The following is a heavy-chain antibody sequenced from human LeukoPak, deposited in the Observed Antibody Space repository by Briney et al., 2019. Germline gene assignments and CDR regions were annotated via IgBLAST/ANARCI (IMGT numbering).Heavy chain of an antibody. CDR1: GYTFTGYY. J-gene: IGHJ6*02. D-gene: IGHD3-22*01. V-gene: IGHV1-2*06. CDR3: ARVYFEPDYYDSSGYPRYYYYGMDV. CDR2: INPNSGGT. Sequence: ASVKVSCKASGYTFTGYYMHWVRQAPGQGLEWMGRINPNSGGTNYAQKFQGRVTITADESTSTAYMELSSLRSEDTAVYYCARVYFEPDYYDSSGYPRYYYYGMDVWGQGTTVTVSS.